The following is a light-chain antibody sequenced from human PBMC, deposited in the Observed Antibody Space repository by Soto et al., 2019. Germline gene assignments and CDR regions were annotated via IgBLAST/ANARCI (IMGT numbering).Light chain of an antibody. CDR1: SSNIGAGYD. CDR3: HSSLAALSVRV. Sequence: QSVLTQPPSVSGAPGQRVTISCTGSSSNIGAGYDVHWYQQLPGTAPKVLIYGNNSRPSGVPGRFSGSKSGTSASLAITGRPALDGAHYNCHSSLAALSVRVFGEGPRLPFL. CDR2: GNN. V-gene: IGLV1-40*01. J-gene: IGLJ3*02.